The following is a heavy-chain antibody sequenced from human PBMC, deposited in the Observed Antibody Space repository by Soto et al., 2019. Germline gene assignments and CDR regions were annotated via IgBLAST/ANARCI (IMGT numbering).Heavy chain of an antibody. CDR2: IYYDGNT. D-gene: IGHD6-6*01. J-gene: IGHJ4*02. Sequence: QLQLQESGPGLVKPSETLSLTCTVSGDSITSSSHYWGWIRQPPGKGLECIANIYYDGNTYYNPSRKRRVAISLDPSKNQFSLRLNSVTAADTAVYYCARSSIEPRVFMYPFDSWGQGTLVTVSS. CDR1: GDSITSSSHY. V-gene: IGHV4-39*01. CDR3: ARSSIEPRVFMYPFDS.